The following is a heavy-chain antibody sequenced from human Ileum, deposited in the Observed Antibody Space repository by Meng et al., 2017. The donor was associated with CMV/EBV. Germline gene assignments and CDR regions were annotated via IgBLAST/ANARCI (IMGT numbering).Heavy chain of an antibody. Sequence: KVSCRASGYYFTGYYMHWVRQAPGQGLEWMGRINPDTGGTNYAQKFRGRVTMTRDTSISTAYMELSRLSSDDTAVYFCMTVTGNYPYWGQGALVTVSS. V-gene: IGHV1-2*06. J-gene: IGHJ4*02. D-gene: IGHD1-7*01. CDR2: INPDTGGT. CDR3: MTVTGNYPY. CDR1: GYYFTGYY.